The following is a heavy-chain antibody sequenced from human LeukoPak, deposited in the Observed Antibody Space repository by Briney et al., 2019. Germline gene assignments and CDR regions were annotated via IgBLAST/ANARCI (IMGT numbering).Heavy chain of an antibody. D-gene: IGHD3-10*01. CDR2: IYPGDSDT. J-gene: IGHJ5*02. Sequence: GESLKISCKGSGYSFTSYWIGWVRQMPGKGLEWMGIIYPGDSDTRYSPSFQGQVTISADKSISTAYLQWSSLKASDTAMYYCARHPMVRGDLTLNWFDPWGQGTLVTVSS. V-gene: IGHV5-51*01. CDR3: ARHPMVRGDLTLNWFDP. CDR1: GYSFTSYW.